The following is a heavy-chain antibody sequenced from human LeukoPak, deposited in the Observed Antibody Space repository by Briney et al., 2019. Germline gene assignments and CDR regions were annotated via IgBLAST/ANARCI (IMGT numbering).Heavy chain of an antibody. CDR2: IYYSGST. V-gene: IGHV4-39*01. J-gene: IGHJ3*02. CDR1: GGSISSSSYY. D-gene: IGHD3-22*01. CDR3: ARRYYDSSGYFIPTHDAFDI. Sequence: SETLSLTCTVSGGSISSSSYYWGWIRQPPEKGLEWIGSIYYSGSTYYNPSLKSRVTISVDTSKNQFSLKLSSVTAADTAVYYCARRYYDSSGYFIPTHDAFDIWGQGTMVTVSS.